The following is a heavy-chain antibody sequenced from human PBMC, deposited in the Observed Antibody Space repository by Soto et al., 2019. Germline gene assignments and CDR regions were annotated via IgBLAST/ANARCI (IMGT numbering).Heavy chain of an antibody. D-gene: IGHD3-10*01. CDR2: INAGNGNT. J-gene: IGHJ4*02. V-gene: IGHV1-3*01. CDR3: ARDAHGSVSYWYGAKDGSFDY. CDR1: GYTFTSYA. Sequence: QVQLVQSGAEVKKPGASVKVSCKASGYTFTSYAMHWVRQAPGQRLEWMGWINAGNGNTKYSPKFQGRVNITRDTSASTAYMELSSLRSEDTAVYYCARDAHGSVSYWYGAKDGSFDYWGQGTLVTVSS.